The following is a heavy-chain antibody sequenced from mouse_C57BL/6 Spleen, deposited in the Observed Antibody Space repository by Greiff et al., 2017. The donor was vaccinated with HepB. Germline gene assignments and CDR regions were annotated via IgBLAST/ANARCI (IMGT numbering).Heavy chain of an antibody. D-gene: IGHD2-2*01. CDR2: IDPSDSYT. J-gene: IGHJ2*01. Sequence: VQLQQPGAELVMPGASVKLSCKASGYTFTSYWMHWVKQRPGQGLEWIGEIDPSDSYTNYNQKFKGKSTLTVDKSSSTAYMQLSSLTSEDSAVYYCARSMVTTGAFDYWGQGTTLTVSS. CDR3: ARSMVTTGAFDY. V-gene: IGHV1-69*01. CDR1: GYTFTSYW.